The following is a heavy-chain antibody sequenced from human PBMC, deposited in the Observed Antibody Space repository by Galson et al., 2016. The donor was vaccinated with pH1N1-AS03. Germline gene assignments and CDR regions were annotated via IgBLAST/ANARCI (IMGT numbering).Heavy chain of an antibody. CDR2: ISGIGTST. CDR3: AKEGDEGAFDC. CDR1: GFTFKNYA. Sequence: SLRLSCAAFGFTFKNYAMSWVRQAPGKGLEWVSVISGIGTSTYYAASVKGRFSISRDNARNTLSLQMDGLMAEDTALYYCAKEGDEGAFDCWGQGTLVTVSP. J-gene: IGHJ4*02. V-gene: IGHV3-23*01.